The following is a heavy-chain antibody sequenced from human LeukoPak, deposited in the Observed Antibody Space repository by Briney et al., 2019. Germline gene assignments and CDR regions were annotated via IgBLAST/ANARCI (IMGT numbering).Heavy chain of an antibody. CDR1: GLTVSTNH. CDR2: IYSGAGT. J-gene: IGHJ3*01. V-gene: IGHV3-53*01. Sequence: GGSLRLSCAASGLTVSTNHMSWVRQAPGEGLEWVSVIYSGAGTNYADSVRGRFTISRDNSKNTLYLQMNSLRAEDTAMYYCTKSGPPDPYWGQGTMVTVSS. CDR3: TKSGPPDPY.